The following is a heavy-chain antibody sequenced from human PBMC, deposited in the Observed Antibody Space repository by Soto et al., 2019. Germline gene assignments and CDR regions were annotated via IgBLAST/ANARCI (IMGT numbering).Heavy chain of an antibody. CDR3: VGVVRGVIITLGSFDY. CDR1: GGSISSSSYY. V-gene: IGHV4-39*01. CDR2: IYYSGST. Sequence: LEILSLTCTVSGGSISSSSYYWGWIRPPPGKGLEWIGSIYYSGSTYYNPSLKSRVTISVDTSKNQFSLKLSSVTAADTAVYYCVGVVRGVIITLGSFDYWGQGTLVTVSS. D-gene: IGHD3-10*01. J-gene: IGHJ4*02.